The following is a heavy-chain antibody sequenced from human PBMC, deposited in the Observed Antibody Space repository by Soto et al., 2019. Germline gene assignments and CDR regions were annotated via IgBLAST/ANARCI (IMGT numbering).Heavy chain of an antibody. CDR2: IIPIFGTA. V-gene: IGHV1-69*06. CDR1: GGTFSSYA. J-gene: IGHJ5*02. CDR3: AREGSYSSHDNWFDP. D-gene: IGHD6-13*01. Sequence: ASVKVSCKASGGTFSSYAISWVRQAPGQGLEWMGGIIPIFGTANYAQKFQGRVTITADKSTSTAYMELSSLRSEDTAVYYCAREGSYSSHDNWFDPWGQGTLVTVSS.